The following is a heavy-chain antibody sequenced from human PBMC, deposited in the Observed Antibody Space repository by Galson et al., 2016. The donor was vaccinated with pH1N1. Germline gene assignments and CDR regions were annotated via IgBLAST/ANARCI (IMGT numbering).Heavy chain of an antibody. CDR1: GGSFSPGG. CDR3: AIDYYSRGGWGFGM. V-gene: IGHV1-69*04. CDR2: IDPIYDKA. Sequence: SVKVSCKVSGGSFSPGGISWVRQAPGQGLEWTGRIDPIYDKASYAQKLQGRVTITADKFTSTVYLELSSLRSDDAAVFYCAIDYYSRGGWGFGMWGQGTLVTASS. D-gene: IGHD3-22*01. J-gene: IGHJ3*02.